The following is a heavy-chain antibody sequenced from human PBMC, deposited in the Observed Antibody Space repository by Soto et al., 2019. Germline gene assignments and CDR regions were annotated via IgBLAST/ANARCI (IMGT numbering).Heavy chain of an antibody. Sequence: ASVKVSCTASGYTFTSYAMHWVRQAPGQRLEWMGWINAGNGNTKYSQKFQGRVTITRDTSASTAYMELSSVTAADTAVYYCASYSSATTRIRRFDYWGQGTLVTVSS. J-gene: IGHJ4*02. CDR1: GYTFTSYA. D-gene: IGHD6-19*01. CDR2: INAGNGNT. V-gene: IGHV1-3*01. CDR3: ASYSSATTRIRRFDY.